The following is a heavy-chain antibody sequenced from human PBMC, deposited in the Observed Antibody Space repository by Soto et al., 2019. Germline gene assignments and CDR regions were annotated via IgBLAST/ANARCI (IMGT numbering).Heavy chain of an antibody. J-gene: IGHJ4*02. CDR3: ARVAY. CDR1: GVTFSRVS. V-gene: IGHV3-21*02. CDR2: ISSGSSDT. Sequence: EVQLVESVGGLAKPGESLRLSCEASGVTFSRVSRNWVRQVPGKGLEWVASISSGSSDTWYADSLKGRFIISRDNAQNSRFLQMHTLRPEDTAMYYGARVAYWGPGTQVTVSS.